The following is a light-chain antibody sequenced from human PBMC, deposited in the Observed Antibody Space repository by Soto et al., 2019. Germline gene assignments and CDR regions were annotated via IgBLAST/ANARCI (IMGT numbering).Light chain of an antibody. CDR2: GAS. V-gene: IGKV3-20*01. J-gene: IGKJ3*01. CDR3: LQYGASPFT. Sequence: EIVLTQSPGTLSLSPGESATLSCKASESIYINSFAWYYQKPGQPPRLLIYGASTRATGTPDRFSGSGSGTDFVLSIGRLEVEDSGIYYRLQYGASPFTCAPGTRVDIK. CDR1: ESIYINS.